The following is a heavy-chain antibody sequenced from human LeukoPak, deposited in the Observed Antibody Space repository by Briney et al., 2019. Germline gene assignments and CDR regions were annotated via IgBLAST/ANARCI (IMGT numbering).Heavy chain of an antibody. Sequence: GGSLRLSSAASGFTFSSYAMSWVRQAPGNGLEWVSAISGSGGSTYYADPVKGPFTISRDNSKNTLYLQMNSLRAEDTAVYYCAKKPWGLLPPRYFDYWGQGTLVTVSS. CDR1: GFTFSSYA. J-gene: IGHJ4*02. CDR3: AKKPWGLLPPRYFDY. D-gene: IGHD7-27*01. CDR2: ISGSGGST. V-gene: IGHV3-23*01.